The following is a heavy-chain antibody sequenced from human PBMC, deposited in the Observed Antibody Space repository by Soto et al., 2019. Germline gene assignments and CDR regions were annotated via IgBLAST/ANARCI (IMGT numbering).Heavy chain of an antibody. J-gene: IGHJ4*02. CDR2: IIPVFGTT. CDR3: SISNSYGRGDF. CDR1: GGTLNSYT. V-gene: IGHV1-69*01. Sequence: QGQLVQSGAEVNKPGSSVRVSCKASGGTLNSYTIRWVRQAPGQGLEWMGGIIPVFGTTEYAQKFQGRVTITAEPPTGTAYLDLSSVRSEDTGIYYGSISNSYGRGDFWGQGTLVTVSS. D-gene: IGHD4-17*01.